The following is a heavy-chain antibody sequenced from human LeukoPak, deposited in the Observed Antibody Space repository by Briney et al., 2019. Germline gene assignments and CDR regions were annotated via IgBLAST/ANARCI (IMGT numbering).Heavy chain of an antibody. CDR1: GFTFSSYA. J-gene: IGHJ6*02. V-gene: IGHV3-30-3*01. D-gene: IGHD3-22*01. CDR2: ISYDGSNK. CDR3: ARDTATYYYDSSGYQAGLYYYGMDV. Sequence: GGSLRLSCAASGFTFSSYAMHWVRQAPGKGLEWVAVISYDGSNKYYADSVKGRFTISRDNSKNTLYLQMNSLRAEDTAVYYCARDTATYYYDSSGYQAGLYYYGMDVWGQGTTVTVSS.